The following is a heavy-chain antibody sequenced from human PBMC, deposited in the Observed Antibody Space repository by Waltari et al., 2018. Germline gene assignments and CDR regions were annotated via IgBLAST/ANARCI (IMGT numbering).Heavy chain of an antibody. CDR3: AKRAYSSSCDY. D-gene: IGHD6-6*01. CDR1: GFTFSSYG. V-gene: IGHV3-30*02. Sequence: QVQLVESGGGVVQPGGSLRLSCAASGFTFSSYGMHWVRQAPGKGLEWVAFIRYDGSNKYYADSVKGRFTISRDNSKNTLYLQMNSLRAEDTAVYYCAKRAYSSSCDYWGQGTLVTVSS. CDR2: IRYDGSNK. J-gene: IGHJ4*02.